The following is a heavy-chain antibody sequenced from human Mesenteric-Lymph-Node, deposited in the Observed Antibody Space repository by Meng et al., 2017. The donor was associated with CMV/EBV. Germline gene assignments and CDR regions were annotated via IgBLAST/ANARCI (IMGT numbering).Heavy chain of an antibody. V-gene: IGHV3-11*01. CDR3: ARGRLSDYDFWSGYLDYYYYYGMDV. J-gene: IGHJ6*02. CDR2: ISSSGSTI. Sequence: GESLKISCAASGFTFSDYYMSWIRQAPGKGLEWVSYISSSGSTIYYADSVKGRFTISRDNAKNSLYLQMNSLRAEDTAVYYCARGRLSDYDFWSGYLDYYYYYGMDVWGQGTTVTVSS. D-gene: IGHD3-3*01. CDR1: GFTFSDYY.